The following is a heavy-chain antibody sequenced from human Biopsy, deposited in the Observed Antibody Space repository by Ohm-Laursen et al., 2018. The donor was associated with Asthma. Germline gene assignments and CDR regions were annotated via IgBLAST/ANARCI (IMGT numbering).Heavy chain of an antibody. D-gene: IGHD4-17*01. CDR1: GFTFRDYY. CDR2: ISSRGSNI. Sequence: SLRLSCTASGFTFRDYYMTWIRQAPGKGLEWVAYISSRGSNIFYADSVKGRFTISRDNSKNTLYLQMNSLRAEDTAVYYCAKGHGDYVFPYFQHWGQGTLVTVSS. V-gene: IGHV3-11*04. J-gene: IGHJ1*01. CDR3: AKGHGDYVFPYFQH.